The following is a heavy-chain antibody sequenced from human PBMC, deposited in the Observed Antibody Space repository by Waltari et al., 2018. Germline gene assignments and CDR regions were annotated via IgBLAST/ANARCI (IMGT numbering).Heavy chain of an antibody. Sequence: EVQLVESGGGLVQPGGSLRLSGPVYGFTISNNYMSWVRQAPGKGLGWVSLIYSGGGTDYPDSVKGRFTISRDSSKNILYLQMNSLRAEDTAVYYCAARNPAAPGWGQGTLVTVSS. D-gene: IGHD6-13*01. CDR1: GFTISNNY. V-gene: IGHV3-66*01. J-gene: IGHJ4*02. CDR2: IYSGGGT. CDR3: AARNPAAPG.